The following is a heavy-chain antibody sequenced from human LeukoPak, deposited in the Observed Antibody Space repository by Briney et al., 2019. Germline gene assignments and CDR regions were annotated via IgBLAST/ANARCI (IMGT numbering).Heavy chain of an antibody. Sequence: GASVKVSCRASGYTFTSYYMHWVRQAPGQGLEWMGWINPNSGGTNYAQKFQGRVTMTRDTSISTAYMELSRLRSDDTAVYYCATVTTVVTLGTDYWGQGTLVTVSS. CDR3: ATVTTVVTLGTDY. CDR1: GYTFTSYY. J-gene: IGHJ4*02. D-gene: IGHD4-23*01. CDR2: INPNSGGT. V-gene: IGHV1-2*02.